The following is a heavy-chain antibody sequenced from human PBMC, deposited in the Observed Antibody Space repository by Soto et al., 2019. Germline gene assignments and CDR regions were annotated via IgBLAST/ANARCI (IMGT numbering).Heavy chain of an antibody. Sequence: SETLSLTCAVYGGSFSGYYWSWIRQPPGKGLEWIGEINHSGSTNYNPSLKSRVTISVDTSKNQFSLKLSSVTAADTAVYYCARHKTPHHLLCLDPRGQGTPVTVSS. CDR2: INHSGST. CDR1: GGSFSGYY. V-gene: IGHV4-34*01. CDR3: ARHKTPHHLLCLDP. D-gene: IGHD2-2*01. J-gene: IGHJ5*02.